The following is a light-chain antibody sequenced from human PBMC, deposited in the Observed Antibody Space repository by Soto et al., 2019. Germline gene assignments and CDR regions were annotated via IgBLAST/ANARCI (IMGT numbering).Light chain of an antibody. J-gene: IGKJ1*01. CDR2: ATS. CDR3: QQGYSSRWT. CDR1: QNIRSY. Sequence: DIQMTQSPSSLSASVGDRVTITCRASQNIRSYLNWYQRKPGKAPQLLIYATSSLQTGAPSRFSASGSGTDFSLVISDLQPEDSATYDCQQGYSSRWTSGRATKVEI. V-gene: IGKV1-39*01.